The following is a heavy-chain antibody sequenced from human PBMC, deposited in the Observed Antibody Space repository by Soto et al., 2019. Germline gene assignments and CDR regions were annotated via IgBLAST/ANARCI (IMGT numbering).Heavy chain of an antibody. CDR3: ARPALVGEGAAFDY. D-gene: IGHD3-16*01. CDR1: GFTVSSNY. J-gene: IGHJ4*02. Sequence: EVQLVESGGGLVQPGGSLRLSCAASGFTVSSNYMSWVRQAPGKGLEWVSVIYSGGSTYYADSVKGRFTISRDNSKNTLYHQMNSLRAEDTAVYYCARPALVGEGAAFDYWGQGTLVTVSS. V-gene: IGHV3-66*04. CDR2: IYSGGST.